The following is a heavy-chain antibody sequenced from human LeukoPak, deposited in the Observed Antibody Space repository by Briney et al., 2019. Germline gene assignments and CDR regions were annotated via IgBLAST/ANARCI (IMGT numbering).Heavy chain of an antibody. CDR3: ARAVGWSPRFDY. V-gene: IGHV1-18*01. Sequence: ASVKVSCKASGYTFTSYDINWVRQATGQGLEWMGWMNPNSGNTNYAQKLQGRVTMTTDTSTSTAYMELRSLRSDDTAVYYCARAVGWSPRFDYWGQGTLVTVSS. D-gene: IGHD1-26*01. CDR1: GYTFTSYD. CDR2: MNPNSGNT. J-gene: IGHJ4*02.